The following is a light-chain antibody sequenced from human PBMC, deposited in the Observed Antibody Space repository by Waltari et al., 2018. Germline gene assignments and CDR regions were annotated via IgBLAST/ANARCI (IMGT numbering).Light chain of an antibody. V-gene: IGKV1-5*03. CDR3: LKYSGYPYT. CDR2: KAS. J-gene: IGKJ2*01. CDR1: QSVIRG. Sequence: DIWMTPSLSPLPASVGARVPFTSRSSQSVIRGLACFQHKTGKAPMVLIYKASNLENGVPSTFSGDGSGKESTLSISSQQPDDFATYYCLKYSGYPYTFGQGTKLDI.